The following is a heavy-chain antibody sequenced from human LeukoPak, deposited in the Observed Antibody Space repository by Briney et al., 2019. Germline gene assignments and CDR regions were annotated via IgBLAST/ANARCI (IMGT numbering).Heavy chain of an antibody. CDR3: AREAQDPALLDV. D-gene: IGHD2-15*01. J-gene: IGHJ6*04. CDR2: SHYSGSI. V-gene: IGHV4-59*12. CDR1: GGSISSYF. Sequence: SETLSLTCAVSGGSISSYFWTWLRQPPGKGLEWIGYSHYSGSINHSPSLKSRDTISVDTSKNQFSLKLSSVTAADTAVYYCAREAQDPALLDVWGKGTTVTVSS.